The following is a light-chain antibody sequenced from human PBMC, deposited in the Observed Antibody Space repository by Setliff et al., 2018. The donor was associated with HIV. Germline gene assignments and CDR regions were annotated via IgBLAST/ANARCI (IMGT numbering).Light chain of an antibody. V-gene: IGLV2-14*03. J-gene: IGLJ1*01. CDR3: NSFASNSAYTPYV. CDR1: SSDISRYNS. CDR2: DVS. Sequence: QSALTQPASVSGSPGQSITIPCTGTSSDISRYNSVSWYQQNPGKAPKLIIYDVSNRPSGVSTRFSASKSANTASLTISGLQAEDEADYYCNSFASNSAYTPYVFGTGTKVTVL.